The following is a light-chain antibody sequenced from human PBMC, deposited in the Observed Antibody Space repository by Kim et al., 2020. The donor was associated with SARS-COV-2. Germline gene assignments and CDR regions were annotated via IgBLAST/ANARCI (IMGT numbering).Light chain of an antibody. V-gene: IGKV3-20*01. CDR1: QSVTGNY. Sequence: LSPGQSATLSCRASQSVTGNYVAWYQQKPGQAPRLLIYGASTRATGVPDRFSGSGSGTDFTLTISGLEPTDVAVYYCEQYDASPLTFGGGTKLEIK. CDR2: GAS. J-gene: IGKJ4*01. CDR3: EQYDASPLT.